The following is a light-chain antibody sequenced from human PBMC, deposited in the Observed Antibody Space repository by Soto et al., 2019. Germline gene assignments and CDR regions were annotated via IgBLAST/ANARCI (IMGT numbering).Light chain of an antibody. V-gene: IGLV2-18*02. J-gene: IGLJ1*01. Sequence: QSLLTQPPSVSGSPGQSVTISCTGTSSDVGSYNRVSWYQQPPGTAPKLMIYEVSNRPSGVPDRFSVSKSGNTATLTISGFQAEDEADYYCNSYTTSATAVVGKATKVNVL. CDR3: NSYTTSATAV. CDR1: SSDVGSYNR. CDR2: EVS.